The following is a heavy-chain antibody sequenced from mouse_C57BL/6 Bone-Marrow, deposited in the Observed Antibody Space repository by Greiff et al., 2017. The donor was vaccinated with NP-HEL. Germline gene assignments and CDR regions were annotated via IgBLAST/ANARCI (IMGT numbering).Heavy chain of an antibody. CDR2: IDPDSGST. CDR3: ARSGDSSGYGRFAY. J-gene: IGHJ3*01. Sequence: QVQLQQPGAELVKPGASVKLSCKASGYTFTSYWMPWVKQRPGQGLEWIGGIDPDSGSTNYNEKFKSKATLTVDKPSSTAYMQLSSLTSEDSAVYYCARSGDSSGYGRFAYWGQGTLVTVSA. D-gene: IGHD3-2*02. CDR1: GYTFTSYW. V-gene: IGHV1-62-3*01.